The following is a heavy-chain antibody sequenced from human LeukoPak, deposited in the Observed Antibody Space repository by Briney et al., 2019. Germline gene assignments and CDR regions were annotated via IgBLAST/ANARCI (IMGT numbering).Heavy chain of an antibody. J-gene: IGHJ6*03. CDR2: ISAYTGNT. D-gene: IGHD2-2*01. Sequence: ASVKVSCKASGYTFTSYGISWVRQPPGQGLEWMGWISAYTGNTNYAQKLQGRVTMATDTSTTTAYMELRSLRSDDTAVYYCARGVPAAPRDYYYMDVWGKGTTVTVSS. CDR1: GYTFTSYG. V-gene: IGHV1-18*01. CDR3: ARGVPAAPRDYYYMDV.